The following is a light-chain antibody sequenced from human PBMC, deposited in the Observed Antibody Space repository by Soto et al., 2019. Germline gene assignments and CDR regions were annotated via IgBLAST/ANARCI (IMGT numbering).Light chain of an antibody. J-gene: IGKJ2*02. CDR1: QSLQHRDGNTY. CDR2: KIS. Sequence: IVMTQTPLSLPVTLGQPASISCRSSQSLQHRDGNTYLSWLQQRPGQPPRVLIYKISKRISGVPDRCSGSGAGTDFTLRISRVAAEDVGVYYCLQATELRTFGQGTKLEIK. CDR3: LQATELRT. V-gene: IGKV2-24*01.